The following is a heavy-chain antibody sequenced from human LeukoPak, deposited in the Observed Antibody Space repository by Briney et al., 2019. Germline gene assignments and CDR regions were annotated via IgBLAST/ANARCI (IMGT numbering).Heavy chain of an antibody. Sequence: GGSLRLSCAASGFTFDDYAMHWARQAPEKGLEWVSLISGDGGTTYYTDSVKGRFTISRDNAKNTLYLQMNSLRAEDTAVYYCARGGPTRGFYNMDVWGQGTTVTVSS. J-gene: IGHJ6*02. D-gene: IGHD2-8*02. CDR1: GFTFDDYA. CDR3: ARGGPTRGFYNMDV. CDR2: ISGDGGTT. V-gene: IGHV3-43*02.